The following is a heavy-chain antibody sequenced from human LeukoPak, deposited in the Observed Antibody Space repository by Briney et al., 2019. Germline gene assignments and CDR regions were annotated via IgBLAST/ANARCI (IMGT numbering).Heavy chain of an antibody. D-gene: IGHD3-22*01. CDR1: GFTFNNFG. J-gene: IGHJ1*01. V-gene: IGHV3-30*18. CDR3: AKDRFTYYYDSSGPTKYFQH. Sequence: PGGSLRLSCGASGFTFNNFGMTWVRQAPGKGLEWVAVISYDGSNKYYADSVKGRFTISRDNSKNTLYLQMNSLRAEDTAVYYCAKDRFTYYYDSSGPTKYFQHWGQGTLVTVSS. CDR2: ISYDGSNK.